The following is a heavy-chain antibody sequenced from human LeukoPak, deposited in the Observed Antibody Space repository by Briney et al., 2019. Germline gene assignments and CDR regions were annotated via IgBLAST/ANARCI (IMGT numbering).Heavy chain of an antibody. CDR2: INESGSLK. Sequence: GGSLRLSCAASGFTFSAYWMTWVRQAPGKGLEWVTNINESGSLKYYVDSVKGRFTISRDNSKNTLYLQMNSLRAEDTAVYYCAKDGVVVPAAQFDYWGQGTLVTVSS. V-gene: IGHV3-7*03. CDR1: GFTFSAYW. D-gene: IGHD2-2*01. J-gene: IGHJ4*02. CDR3: AKDGVVVPAAQFDY.